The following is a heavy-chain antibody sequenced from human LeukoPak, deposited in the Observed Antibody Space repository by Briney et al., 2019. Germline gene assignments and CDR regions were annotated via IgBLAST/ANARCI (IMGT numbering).Heavy chain of an antibody. J-gene: IGHJ4*02. CDR3: AREGGRYGTYDY. D-gene: IGHD1-26*01. CDR2: ISSSSSYI. Sequence: GGSLRLSCAASGFTLSSYSMNWVRQAPGKGLEWVSFISSSSSYIYYADSLKGRFTISRDNAKNSLHLQMNSLRAEDTAVYYRAREGGRYGTYDYWGRGTLVTVSS. V-gene: IGHV3-21*01. CDR1: GFTLSSYS.